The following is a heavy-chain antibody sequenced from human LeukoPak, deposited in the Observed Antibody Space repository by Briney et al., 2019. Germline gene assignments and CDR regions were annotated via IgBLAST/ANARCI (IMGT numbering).Heavy chain of an antibody. J-gene: IGHJ4*02. CDR3: ARSLSIAARPFDY. CDR1: GYTFTGYY. V-gene: IGHV1-2*02. D-gene: IGHD6-6*01. Sequence: ASVKVSCKASGYTFTGYYMHWVRQAPGQGLEWMGWINPNSGGTNYAQKFQGRVTMTRDTSISTAYMELSRLRSDDTAVYHCARSLSIAARPFDYWGQGTLVTVSS. CDR2: INPNSGGT.